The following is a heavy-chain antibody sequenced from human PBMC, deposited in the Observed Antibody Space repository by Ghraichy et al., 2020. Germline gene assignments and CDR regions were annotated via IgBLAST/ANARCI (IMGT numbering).Heavy chain of an antibody. CDR3: ARASGSGSYYS. CDR1: GDSVSSDSGS. V-gene: IGHV6-1*01. Sequence: SETLSLTCTISGDSVSSDSGSWNWIRQPPSRGLEWLGRKYYRSKWYNDHAVSVKSRITINPATSKNQFSLQLNAATPEDTAVYYCARASGSGSYYSWGQGTLLISSS. CDR2: KYYRSKWYN. D-gene: IGHD1-26*01. J-gene: IGHJ1*01.